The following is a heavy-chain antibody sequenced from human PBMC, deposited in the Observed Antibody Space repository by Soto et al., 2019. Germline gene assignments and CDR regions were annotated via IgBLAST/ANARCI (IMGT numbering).Heavy chain of an antibody. V-gene: IGHV4-34*01. Sequence: PSETLSLTCAVYGGSFSGYYWSWIRQPPGKGLEWIGEINHSGSTNYNPSLKSRVTISVDTSKNQFSLKLSSVTAADTAVYYCVIKTTLGLDYWGQGTLVTVSS. CDR3: VIKTTLGLDY. CDR2: INHSGST. D-gene: IGHD3-16*01. J-gene: IGHJ4*02. CDR1: GGSFSGYY.